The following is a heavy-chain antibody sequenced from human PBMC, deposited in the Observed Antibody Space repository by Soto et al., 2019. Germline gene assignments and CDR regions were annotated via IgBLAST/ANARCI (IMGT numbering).Heavy chain of an antibody. CDR3: ARDWYNWNDAGWFDP. V-gene: IGHV4-61*01. CDR1: GGSVSSGSYY. CDR2: IYYSGST. D-gene: IGHD1-20*01. J-gene: IGHJ5*02. Sequence: SETLSLTCTVSGGSVSSGSYYWSWIRQPPGKGLEWIGYIYYSGSTNYNPSLKSRVTISVDTSKNQFSLKLSSVTAADTAVYYCARDWYNWNDAGWFDPWGQGTLVTVSS.